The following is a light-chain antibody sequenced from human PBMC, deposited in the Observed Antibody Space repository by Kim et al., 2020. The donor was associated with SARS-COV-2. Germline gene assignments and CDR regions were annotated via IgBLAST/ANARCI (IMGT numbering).Light chain of an antibody. CDR3: ASLDDSLNVVL. CDR2: NSI. V-gene: IGLV1-44*01. CDR1: CVNIGRNI. J-gene: IGLJ2*01. Sequence: HSVTITCPGACVNIGRNIVSWCQHLPGTAPTLLIYNSIGRPSGVPDRCSGSRSGASASLAISWLQSEDEADYYCASLDDSLNVVLFGGGTKLTVL.